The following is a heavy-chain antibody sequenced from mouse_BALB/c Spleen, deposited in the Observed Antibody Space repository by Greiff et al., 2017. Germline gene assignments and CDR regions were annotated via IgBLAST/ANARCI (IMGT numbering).Heavy chain of an antibody. Sequence: EVKLVESGGGLVKPGGSLKLSCAASGFTFSSYTMSWVRQTPEKRLEWVATISSGGSYTYYPDSVKGRFTISRDNAKNTVYLQMSSLKSEDTAMYYCTRKTTGTWDYWGQGTTLTVSS. CDR2: ISSGGSYT. V-gene: IGHV5-6-4*01. CDR1: GFTFSSYT. D-gene: IGHD4-1*02. J-gene: IGHJ2*01. CDR3: TRKTTGTWDY.